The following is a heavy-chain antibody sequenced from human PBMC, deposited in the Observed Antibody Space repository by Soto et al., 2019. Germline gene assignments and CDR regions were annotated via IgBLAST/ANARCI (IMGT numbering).Heavy chain of an antibody. V-gene: IGHV1-18*04. J-gene: IGHJ4*02. CDR3: ATEPSYYNDGRVYDPLGH. CDR1: GYSFATYG. Sequence: QVQLVQSGAEVKKPGASVKVSCKASGYSFATYGFSWVRQSPGQGLERVGGISAHNGDTHYSQKFQGRVTLTTDTSTNTGYMELRSLTCDDTAVYFCATEPSYYNDGRVYDPLGHWGQGTLVTVSS. D-gene: IGHD3-22*01. CDR2: ISAHNGDT.